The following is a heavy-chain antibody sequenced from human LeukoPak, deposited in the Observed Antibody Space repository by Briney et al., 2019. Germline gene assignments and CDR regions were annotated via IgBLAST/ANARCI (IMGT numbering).Heavy chain of an antibody. CDR3: ARVLDYYGSGTRDFDY. Sequence: KTSETLSLTCSVSGYSISGGYYWGWIRQPPGKGLEWIGSMYHSGSTYYNPSLKSRVTMSADTSKNQFSLKLSSVTAADTAVYYCARVLDYYGSGTRDFDYWGQGILVTVSS. CDR1: GYSISGGYY. D-gene: IGHD3-10*01. CDR2: MYHSGST. J-gene: IGHJ4*02. V-gene: IGHV4-38-2*02.